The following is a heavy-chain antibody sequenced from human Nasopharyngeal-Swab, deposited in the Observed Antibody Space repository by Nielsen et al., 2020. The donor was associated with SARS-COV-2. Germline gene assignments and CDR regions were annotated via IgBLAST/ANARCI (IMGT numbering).Heavy chain of an antibody. CDR3: TRDPGSSWSDYFDF. D-gene: IGHD6-13*01. CDR1: GFTFGDYA. J-gene: IGHJ4*02. V-gene: IGHV3-49*03. CDR2: IRSKAYGGTT. Sequence: GGSLRLSCTASGFTFGDYAMSWFRQAPGKGLEWVGFIRSKAYGGTTEYAASVKGRFTISRDDSKSIAYLQMNSLKTEDTDVYYCTRDPGSSWSDYFDFWGQGTLVTVSS.